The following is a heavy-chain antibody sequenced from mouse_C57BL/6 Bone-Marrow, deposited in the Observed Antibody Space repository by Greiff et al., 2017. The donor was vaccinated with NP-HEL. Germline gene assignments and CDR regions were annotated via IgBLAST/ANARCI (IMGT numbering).Heavy chain of an antibody. V-gene: IGHV1-7*01. Sequence: QVQLQQSGAELATPGASVKLSCKASGYTFTSYWMHWVKQRPGQGLEWIGYINPSSGYTKYNQKFKDKATLTADKSSSTAYMQLSSLTYEDSAVYDCATLLLRSFDYWGQGTTLTVSS. CDR1: GYTFTSYW. CDR3: ATLLLRSFDY. D-gene: IGHD1-1*01. CDR2: INPSSGYT. J-gene: IGHJ2*01.